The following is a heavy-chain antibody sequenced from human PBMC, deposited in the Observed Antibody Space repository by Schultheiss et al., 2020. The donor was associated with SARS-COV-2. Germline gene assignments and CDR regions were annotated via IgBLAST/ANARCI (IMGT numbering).Heavy chain of an antibody. Sequence: GGSLRLSCATSGFTFSSYAMTWVRQAPGKGLEWVSTIPDSGDNTFYADSVKGRFTISRDNSQNTLYLQMNSLRAEDTAVYYCARLRRATGWGQGTLVTVSS. CDR2: IPDSGDNT. V-gene: IGHV3-23*01. CDR3: ARLRRATG. D-gene: IGHD1-26*01. J-gene: IGHJ4*02. CDR1: GFTFSSYA.